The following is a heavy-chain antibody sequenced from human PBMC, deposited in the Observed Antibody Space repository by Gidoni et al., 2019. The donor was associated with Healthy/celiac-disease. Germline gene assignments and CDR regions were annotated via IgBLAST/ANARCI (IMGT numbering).Heavy chain of an antibody. D-gene: IGHD3-22*01. V-gene: IGHV3-21*01. J-gene: IGHJ4*02. CDR1: GFTFSNYS. CDR3: ARDQVRTKGVLRDYYDSSGYYQGIDY. CDR2: ISSSSSYI. Sequence: EVQLVESGGGLVKPGGSLRLSCAASGFTFSNYSMNWVRQAPGKGLEWVSSISSSSSYIYYADSVKGRFTISRDNAKNSLYLQRNSLRAEDTAVYYCARDQVRTKGVLRDYYDSSGYYQGIDYWGQGTLVTVSS.